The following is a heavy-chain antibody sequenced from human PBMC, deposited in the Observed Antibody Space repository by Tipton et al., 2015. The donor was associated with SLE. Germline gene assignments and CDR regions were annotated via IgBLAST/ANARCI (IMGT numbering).Heavy chain of an antibody. CDR2: IFHMGGA. D-gene: IGHD3-3*01. CDR1: GVSISSGFW. J-gene: IGHJ6*02. CDR3: ARESREVIWDYSYYAMDV. Sequence: TLSLTCAVSGVSISSGFWWSWVRQPPGKGLEWIGEIFHMGGATYNPSLRSRVTMSVDKSKNQFSLTLSSVTAADTAVYYCARESREVIWDYSYYAMDVWGQGTTVTVSS. V-gene: IGHV4-4*02.